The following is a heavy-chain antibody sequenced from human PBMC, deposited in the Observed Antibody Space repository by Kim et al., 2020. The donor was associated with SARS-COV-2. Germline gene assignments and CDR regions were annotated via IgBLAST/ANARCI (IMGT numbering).Heavy chain of an antibody. Sequence: GGSLRLSCAASVFTLSDYYMDWVRQAPRKGLEWVGRTRNKVKGYTTSYAASVKGRFTISRDDSKTSVYLQMNNLKTEDTAVYYCSRDGSADYWGQGTPVTVFS. CDR3: SRDGSADY. V-gene: IGHV3-72*01. J-gene: IGHJ4*02. CDR2: TRNKVKGYTT. CDR1: VFTLSDYY.